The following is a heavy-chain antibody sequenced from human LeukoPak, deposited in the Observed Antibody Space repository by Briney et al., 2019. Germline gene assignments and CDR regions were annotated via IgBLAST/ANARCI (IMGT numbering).Heavy chain of an antibody. D-gene: IGHD3-16*01. CDR3: ARILAAASYGFDI. Sequence: SETLSLTCTVSGCTITRNIYYWGWLPQPPGQGLEWIRTISYSGRNYYSTFLKSPVTISKDSSNNHFFLRKTPVSAADTGVYYCARILAAASYGFDIWGEGTIVSASS. J-gene: IGHJ3*02. CDR1: GCTITRNIYY. CDR2: ISYSGRN. V-gene: IGHV4-39*02.